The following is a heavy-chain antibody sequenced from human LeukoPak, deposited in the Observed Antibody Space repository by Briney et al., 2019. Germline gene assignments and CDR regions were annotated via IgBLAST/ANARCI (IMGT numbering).Heavy chain of an antibody. Sequence: GESLKISCKGSGYNFINDWIAWVRQMPGKGLEWMGIIYPGDSDTRYSPSLQGQVTISADKSISTSLLQWSSLKASDTAMYYCARHTGNYGDYAFDYWGQGTLVTVSS. D-gene: IGHD4-17*01. CDR3: ARHTGNYGDYAFDY. V-gene: IGHV5-51*01. CDR2: IYPGDSDT. CDR1: GYNFINDW. J-gene: IGHJ4*02.